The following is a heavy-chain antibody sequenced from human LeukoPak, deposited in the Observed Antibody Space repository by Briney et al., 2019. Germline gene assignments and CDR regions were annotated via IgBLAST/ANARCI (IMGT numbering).Heavy chain of an antibody. Sequence: GGSLRLSCAASGFTFSSYSMNWVRRAPGKGLEWVSSISSSSSYIYYADSVKGRFTISRDNAKNSLYLQMNSLRAEDTAVYYCARDEVTIFGVVPNWFDPWGQGTLVTVSS. CDR1: GFTFSSYS. J-gene: IGHJ5*02. CDR2: ISSSSSYI. D-gene: IGHD3-3*01. V-gene: IGHV3-21*01. CDR3: ARDEVTIFGVVPNWFDP.